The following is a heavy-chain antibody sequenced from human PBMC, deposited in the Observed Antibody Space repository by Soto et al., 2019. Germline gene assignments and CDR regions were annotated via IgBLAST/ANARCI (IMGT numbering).Heavy chain of an antibody. Sequence: SETLSLTCTVSGGSISSGGYYWSWIRQHPGKGLEWIGYIYYSGSTYYNPSLKSRVTISVDTSKNQLSPKLSSVTAADTAVYYWGGDRGSPTETTNYYSYRGVWGKGTRVTVPS. V-gene: IGHV4-31*03. D-gene: IGHD4-4*01. CDR3: GGDRGSPTETTNYYSYRGV. J-gene: IGHJ6*03. CDR1: GGSISSGGYY. CDR2: IYYSGST.